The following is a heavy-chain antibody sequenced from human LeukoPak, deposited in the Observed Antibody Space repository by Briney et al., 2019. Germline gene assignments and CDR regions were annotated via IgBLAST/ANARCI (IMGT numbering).Heavy chain of an antibody. Sequence: SETLSLTCTVSGVSISSYYWSWIRQPAGKGLEWIGQIYNSGSTDYNPSLESRVTMSLDTSKNQFSLKLSSVTAADTAVYYCARAIAVAGTSLYYFDYWGQGTLVTVSS. CDR3: ARAIAVAGTSLYYFDY. V-gene: IGHV4-4*07. CDR1: GVSISSYY. J-gene: IGHJ4*02. CDR2: IYNSGST. D-gene: IGHD6-19*01.